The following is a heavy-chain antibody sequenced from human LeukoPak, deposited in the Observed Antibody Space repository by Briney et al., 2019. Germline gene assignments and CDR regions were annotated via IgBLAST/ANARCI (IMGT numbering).Heavy chain of an antibody. CDR1: GYTFTSHD. CDR2: MNPNSGNI. CDR3: ARGGASYYYYYMDV. Sequence: ASVKVSCKASGYTFTSHDINWVRQASGQGLEWMGWMNPNSGNIGYAQKFQGRVTITRNTSISTAYMELSSLRSEDTAVYYCARGGASYYYYYMDVWGKGTTVTVSS. V-gene: IGHV1-8*03. J-gene: IGHJ6*03.